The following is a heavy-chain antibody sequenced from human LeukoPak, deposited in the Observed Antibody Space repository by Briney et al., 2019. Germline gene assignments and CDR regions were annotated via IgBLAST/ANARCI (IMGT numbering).Heavy chain of an antibody. J-gene: IGHJ4*02. D-gene: IGHD3-10*01. CDR3: ARASQSMVRGVYFDY. CDR1: GFTFSSYW. CDR2: IKQDGSEK. V-gene: IGHV3-7*01. Sequence: GGSQRLSCAASGFTFSSYWMSWVRQAPGKGLEWVANIKQDGSEKYYVDSVKGRFTISRDNAKNSLYLQMNSLRAEDTAVYYCARASQSMVRGVYFDYWGQGTLVTVSS.